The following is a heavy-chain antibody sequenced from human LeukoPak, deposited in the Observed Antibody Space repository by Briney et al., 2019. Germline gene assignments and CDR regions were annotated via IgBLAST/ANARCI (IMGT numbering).Heavy chain of an antibody. Sequence: PGGSLRLSCAGSGFTLSSYEMNWVRQAPGKGLEWVSYISSSGSTIYYADSVKGRFTISRDNAKNSLYLQMNSLRAEDTAVYYCAREELRPERTLDYWGQGTLVTVSS. CDR3: AREELRPERTLDY. V-gene: IGHV3-48*03. J-gene: IGHJ4*02. CDR1: GFTLSSYE. CDR2: ISSSGSTI. D-gene: IGHD1-7*01.